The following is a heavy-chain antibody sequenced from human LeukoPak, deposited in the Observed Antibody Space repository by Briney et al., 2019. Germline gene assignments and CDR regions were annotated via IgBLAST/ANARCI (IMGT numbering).Heavy chain of an antibody. CDR2: IYYSGGT. V-gene: IGHV4-59*01. D-gene: IGHD2-2*01. CDR1: GGSISSYY. J-gene: IGHJ4*02. Sequence: KPSETLSLTCTVSGGSISSYYWSWIRQPPGKGLEWIGYIYYSGGTNYNPSLKSRVTISVDTSKNQFSLKLSSVTAADTAVYYCARTVCSSTSCWFDYWGQGTLVAVSS. CDR3: ARTVCSSTSCWFDY.